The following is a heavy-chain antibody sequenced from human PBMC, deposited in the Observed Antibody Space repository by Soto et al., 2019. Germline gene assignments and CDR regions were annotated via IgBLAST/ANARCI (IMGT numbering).Heavy chain of an antibody. V-gene: IGHV1-69*01. D-gene: IGHD3-22*01. CDR1: GGTFSRHA. CDR2: IIPIFGTA. CDR3: ARGWGYDSNDYYYAY. J-gene: IGHJ4*02. Sequence: QVQLVQSGAEVRKPGSSVKVSCKASGGTFSRHAISWVRQAPGQGLEWMGGIIPIFGTANHAQKCQGRVTIIADESTSTVYMELSSLRYEDTAMYYCARGWGYDSNDYYYAYWGQGTLVIVSS.